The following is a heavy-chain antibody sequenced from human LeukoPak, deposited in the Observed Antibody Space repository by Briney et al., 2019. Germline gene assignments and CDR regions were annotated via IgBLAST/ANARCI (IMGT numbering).Heavy chain of an antibody. CDR2: FSGSGGST. CDR3: AKDLVPDY. V-gene: IGHV3-23*01. D-gene: IGHD2-2*01. CDR1: GFTFYSYA. Sequence: GGSLRLSCAASGFTFYSYAMNWVRQAPGKGLEWVSTFSGSGGSTYYADSVKGRFTISRDNSKNTLYLQMNSLRAEDTAVYYCAKDLVPDYWGQGTLVTVSS. J-gene: IGHJ4*02.